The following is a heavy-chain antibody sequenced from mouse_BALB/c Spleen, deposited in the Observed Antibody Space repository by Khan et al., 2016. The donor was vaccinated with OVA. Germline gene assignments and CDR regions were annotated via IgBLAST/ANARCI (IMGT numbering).Heavy chain of an antibody. J-gene: IGHJ2*01. CDR3: ARMAGTKN. CDR1: GFTFSSYG. Sequence: EVELVESGGGLVQPGGSLKLSCAASGFTFSSYGMPWVRQTPDKRLELVAIINSNGGSTYYPDSAKGRFIISRDNAKNSLYLQVSSMKSEDTAKYYCARMAGTKNWGQGTTVTVSS. V-gene: IGHV5-6-3*01. CDR2: INSNGGST.